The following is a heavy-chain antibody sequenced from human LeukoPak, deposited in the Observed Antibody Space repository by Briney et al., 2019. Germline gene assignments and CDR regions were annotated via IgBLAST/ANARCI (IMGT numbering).Heavy chain of an antibody. J-gene: IGHJ4*02. CDR1: GYSISSGYY. Sequence: SETLSLTCAVSGYSISSGYYWGWIRQPPGKGLEWIGSMYHSGNTYNNPSLKSRVTISLDTSKNQFSLRLSSVTAADTAVYYCARLEPLFASIADYWGQGTLVTVSS. CDR2: MYHSGNT. CDR3: ARLEPLFASIADY. D-gene: IGHD1-14*01. V-gene: IGHV4-38-2*01.